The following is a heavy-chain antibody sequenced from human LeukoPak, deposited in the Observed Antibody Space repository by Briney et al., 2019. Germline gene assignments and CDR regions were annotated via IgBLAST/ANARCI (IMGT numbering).Heavy chain of an antibody. J-gene: IGHJ6*03. CDR2: INWNGGST. CDR3: AREENGYSSSWYPSHYYYYMDV. Sequence: GGSLRLSCAASGFTFDDYGMSRVRQAPGKGLEWVSGINWNGGSTGYADSVKGRFTISRDNAKNSLYLQMNSLRAEDTALYYCAREENGYSSSWYPSHYYYYMDVWGKGTTVTVSS. V-gene: IGHV3-20*04. CDR1: GFTFDDYG. D-gene: IGHD6-13*01.